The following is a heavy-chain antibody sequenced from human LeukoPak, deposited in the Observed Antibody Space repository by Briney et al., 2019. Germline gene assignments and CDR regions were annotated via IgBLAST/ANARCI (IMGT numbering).Heavy chain of an antibody. V-gene: IGHV4-4*07. D-gene: IGHD6-19*01. Sequence: RSETLSLTCTVSGGSIKNYYWNWIPQPAGKGLEWIGRMHTSGSTNHNPSLKSRVTTSVDTSKNQFSLKLTSVTAADTAVYYCARDGGSGWYDYWGQGILVTVSS. CDR2: MHTSGST. CDR1: GGSIKNYY. CDR3: ARDGGSGWYDY. J-gene: IGHJ4*02.